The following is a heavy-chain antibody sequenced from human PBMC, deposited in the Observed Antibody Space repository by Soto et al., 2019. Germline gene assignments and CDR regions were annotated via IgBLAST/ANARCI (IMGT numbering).Heavy chain of an antibody. CDR1: GGTFSSYS. J-gene: IGHJ4*02. D-gene: IGHD1-26*01. V-gene: IGHV1-69*01. CDR3: ARDGGRHSGGIDY. CDR2: IIPIFGTA. Sequence: QVQLVQSGAEVKKPGSSVKVSCKASGGTFSSYSINWVRQAPGQGLEWMGEIIPIFGTANYAQKFQGRVTSTADESTSTAYMELSSLRSEDTAVYYGARDGGRHSGGIDYWCQGTLVTVSS.